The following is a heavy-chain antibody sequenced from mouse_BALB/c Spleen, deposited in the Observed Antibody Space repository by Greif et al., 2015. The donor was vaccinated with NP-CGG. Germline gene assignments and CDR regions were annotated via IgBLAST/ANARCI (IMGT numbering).Heavy chain of an antibody. V-gene: IGHV5-6-3*01. D-gene: IGHD1-1*02. CDR1: GFTFSSYG. CDR3: ARVGNYFDY. Sequence: EVKLMESGGGLVQPGGSLKLSCAASGFTFSSYGMSWVRQTPDKRLELVATINSNGGSTYYPDSVKGRFTISRDNAKNTLYLQISSLKSEDTAMYYCARVGNYFDYWGQGTTLTVSS. J-gene: IGHJ2*01. CDR2: INSNGGST.